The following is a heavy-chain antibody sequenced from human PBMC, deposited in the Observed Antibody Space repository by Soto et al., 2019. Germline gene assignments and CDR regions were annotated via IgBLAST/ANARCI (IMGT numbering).Heavy chain of an antibody. V-gene: IGHV4-4*02. Sequence: SETLSLTCAVSGVSISSGNWWTWVRQSPQRGLEYIGEIFHDGTANYYPSFERRVAISVDTSKNQFSLKLASVTAADTTIYFCARLVYDTRLNYMYFDFWGQGTQVTVSS. CDR3: ARLVYDTRLNYMYFDF. D-gene: IGHD3-10*01. CDR1: GVSISSGNW. CDR2: IFHDGTA. J-gene: IGHJ4*02.